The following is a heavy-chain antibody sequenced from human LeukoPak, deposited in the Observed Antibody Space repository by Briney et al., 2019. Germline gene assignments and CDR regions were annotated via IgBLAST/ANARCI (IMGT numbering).Heavy chain of an antibody. J-gene: IGHJ5*02. V-gene: IGHV4-61*01. D-gene: IGHD2-15*01. CDR3: ARVAGVVWFDP. Sequence: PSETLSLTCTVSGGSVSSGRYYWSWIRQPPGKGLEWIGYIYYSGSTNYNPSLKSRVTISVDTSKNQFSLKLSSVTAADTAVYYCARVAGVVWFDPWGQGTLVTVSS. CDR2: IYYSGST. CDR1: GGSVSSGRYY.